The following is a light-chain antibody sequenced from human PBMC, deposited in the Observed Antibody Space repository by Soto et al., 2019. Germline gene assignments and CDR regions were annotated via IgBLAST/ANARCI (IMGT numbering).Light chain of an antibody. Sequence: IVLTKSPSTLSLSPGERASLSCGASQSISSSFLAWYQQKPGQAPRLLIYGASSRATGIPDRFSGSGSGTDFTLTISRLEPEDFAVYYCQQYAGSPWTFGQGTKVDNK. V-gene: IGKV3-20*01. CDR2: GAS. CDR3: QQYAGSPWT. J-gene: IGKJ1*01. CDR1: QSISSSF.